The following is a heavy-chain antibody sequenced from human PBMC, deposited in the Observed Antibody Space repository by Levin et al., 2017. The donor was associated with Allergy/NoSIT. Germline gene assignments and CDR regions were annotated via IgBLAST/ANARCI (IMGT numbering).Heavy chain of an antibody. CDR2: ISYDGSNK. CDR1: GFTFSSYA. V-gene: IGHV3-30*04. Sequence: GGSLRLSCAASGFTFSSYAMHWVRQAPGKGLEWVAVISYDGSNKYYADSVKGRFTISRDNSKNTLYLQMNSLRAEDTAVYYCARDLRWGCGDNWGQGTLVTVSS. CDR3: ARDLRWGCGDN. J-gene: IGHJ4*02. D-gene: IGHD4-23*01.